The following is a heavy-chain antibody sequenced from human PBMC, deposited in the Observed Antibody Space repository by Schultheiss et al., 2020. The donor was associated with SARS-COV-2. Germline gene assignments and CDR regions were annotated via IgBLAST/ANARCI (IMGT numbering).Heavy chain of an antibody. D-gene: IGHD6-13*01. V-gene: IGHV1-69*06. CDR3: ARGDSSQELDY. CDR2: IIPIFGTA. Sequence: SVKVSCKASGGTFSSYAISWVRQAPGQGLEWMGGIIPIFGTANYAQKFQGRVTITADKSTSTAYMELSRLRSDDTAVYYCARGDSSQELDYWGQGTLVTVSS. CDR1: GGTFSSYA. J-gene: IGHJ4*02.